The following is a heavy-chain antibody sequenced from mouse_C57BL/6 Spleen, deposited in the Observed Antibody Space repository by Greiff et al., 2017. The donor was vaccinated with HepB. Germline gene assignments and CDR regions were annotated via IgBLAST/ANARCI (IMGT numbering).Heavy chain of an antibody. D-gene: IGHD1-1*01. CDR1: GYTFTNYW. CDR2: IYPGGGYT. J-gene: IGHJ4*01. CDR3: ARRNYGSSYYAMDY. V-gene: IGHV1-63*01. Sequence: QVQLKQSGAELVRPGTSVKMSCKASGYTFTNYWIGWAKQRPGHGLEWIGDIYPGGGYTNYNEKFKGKATLTADKSSSTAYMQFSSLESEDSAIYYCARRNYGSSYYAMDYWGQGTSVTVSS.